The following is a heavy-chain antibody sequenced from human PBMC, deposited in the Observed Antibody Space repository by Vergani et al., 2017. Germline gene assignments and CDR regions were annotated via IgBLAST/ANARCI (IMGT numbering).Heavy chain of an antibody. V-gene: IGHV1-69*04. J-gene: IGHJ6*02. CDR1: GGTFSSYA. D-gene: IGHD1-26*01. Sequence: QVQLVQSGAEVKKPGSSVKVSCKASGGTFSSYAISWVRQAPGQGLEWMGRIIPLLGIANYAQKFQGRVTITADKSTSTAYMELSSLRSEDTAVYYCRVGATYYYGMDVWGQGTTVTVSS. CDR3: RVGATYYYGMDV. CDR2: IIPLLGIA.